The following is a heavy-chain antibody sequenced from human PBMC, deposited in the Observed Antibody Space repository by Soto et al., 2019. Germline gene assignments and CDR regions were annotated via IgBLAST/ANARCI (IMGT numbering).Heavy chain of an antibody. D-gene: IGHD2-2*01. CDR2: ISSSSSHI. V-gene: IGHV3-21*04. CDR3: AKVSGDQLLSTFDY. J-gene: IGHJ4*02. CDR1: GFTFSSYS. Sequence: GGSLRLSCTASGFTFSSYSMNWVRQAPGKGLEWVSSISSSSSHIYYVDSVKGRFTVSRGNAKNSVYLQMNRLRAEDTAVYYCAKVSGDQLLSTFDYWGQGTLVTVSS.